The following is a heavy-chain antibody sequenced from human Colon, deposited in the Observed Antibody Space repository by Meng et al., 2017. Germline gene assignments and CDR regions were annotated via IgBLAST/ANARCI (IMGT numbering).Heavy chain of an antibody. J-gene: IGHJ4*02. CDR3: VKSGTWDD. Sequence: QVQFVESGGGVVQPGKSLRVSCATSGFDFSTYGFHWVRQAPGKGLEWVAVIWYDGSKKFYSDSVKGRFTISRDDSKSMVFLQMNSLRVEDTATYYCVKSGTWDDWGQGTLVTVSS. CDR1: GFDFSTYG. V-gene: IGHV3-33*06. CDR2: IWYDGSKK.